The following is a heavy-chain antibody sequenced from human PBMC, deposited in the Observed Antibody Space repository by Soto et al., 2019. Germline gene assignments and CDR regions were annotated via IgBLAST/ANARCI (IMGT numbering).Heavy chain of an antibody. CDR3: ARDPERRKFVDIDY. Sequence: QVQLVESGGGVVQPGKSLRLSCAASGFIFSAYVMHWVRQAPGKGLEWVAMISHDEDYIYYADSVKGRFTISRDNSKNTLRLEMTKLKTEDTAMYYCARDPERRKFVDIDYWGQGTLVTVSS. CDR1: GFIFSAYV. CDR2: ISHDEDYI. V-gene: IGHV3-30*03. D-gene: IGHD3-16*01. J-gene: IGHJ4*02.